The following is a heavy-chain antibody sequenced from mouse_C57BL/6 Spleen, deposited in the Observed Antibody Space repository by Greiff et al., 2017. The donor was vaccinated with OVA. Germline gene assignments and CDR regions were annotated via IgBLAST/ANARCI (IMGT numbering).Heavy chain of an antibody. J-gene: IGHJ2*01. CDR1: GYTFTDYY. V-gene: IGHV1-26*01. Sequence: VQLQQSGPELVKPGASVKISCKASGYTFTDYYMNWVKQSHGKSLEWIGDINPNNGGTSYNQKFKGKATLTVDKSSSTAYMELRSLTSEDSAVYYCARREAYYFDYWGQGTTLTVSS. CDR2: INPNNGGT. CDR3: ARREAYYFDY.